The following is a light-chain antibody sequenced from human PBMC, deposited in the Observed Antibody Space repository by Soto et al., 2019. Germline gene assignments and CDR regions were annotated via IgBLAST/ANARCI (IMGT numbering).Light chain of an antibody. CDR3: QSFDIRLRGFV. CDR1: SSNVGAGYD. J-gene: IGLJ1*01. Sequence: QSVLTQPPPVSGAPGQRITISCTGTSSNVGAGYDVHWYQHLPGRAPRLLVYGYKNRASGIPDRFSVSRSGTSDSLAITGLQAEDEAEYFCQSFDIRLRGFVFGGGTKLTVL. V-gene: IGLV1-40*02. CDR2: GYK.